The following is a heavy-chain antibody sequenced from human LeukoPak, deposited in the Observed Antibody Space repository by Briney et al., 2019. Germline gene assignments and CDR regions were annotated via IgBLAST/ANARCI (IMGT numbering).Heavy chain of an antibody. CDR2: IWYDGSKK. Sequence: PGGSLRLSCAASGFSFSSYAMHWVRQAPGKGLEWVAVIWYDGSKKYYADSVKGRFTISRDDSKNTLYLQMNSLRAEDTAVYYCARCYFDILTGYYSEVFGTFDIWGQGTVVTVSS. D-gene: IGHD3-9*01. V-gene: IGHV3-33*08. J-gene: IGHJ3*02. CDR1: GFSFSSYA. CDR3: ARCYFDILTGYYSEVFGTFDI.